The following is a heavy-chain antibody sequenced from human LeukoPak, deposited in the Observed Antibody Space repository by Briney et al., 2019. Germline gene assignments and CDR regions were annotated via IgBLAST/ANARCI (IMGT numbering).Heavy chain of an antibody. CDR2: ISGYNGHT. CDR3: ARDAAEYYYDSSGYPDY. Sequence: ASVKVSCKASGYTFTNYGISWVRQAPGQGLEWMGWISGYNGHTNYAQKFQGRVTMTRDTSISTAYMELSRLRSDDTAVYYCARDAAEYYYDSSGYPDYWGQGTLVTVSS. D-gene: IGHD3-22*01. CDR1: GYTFTNYG. J-gene: IGHJ4*02. V-gene: IGHV1-18*01.